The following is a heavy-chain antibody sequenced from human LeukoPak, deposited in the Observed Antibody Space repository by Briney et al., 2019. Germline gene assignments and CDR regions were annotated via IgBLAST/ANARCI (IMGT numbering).Heavy chain of an antibody. CDR2: IGDTRTTI. J-gene: IGHJ4*02. D-gene: IGHD5-12*01. Sequence: GGSLRLSCAASGFTFSSYGMNWVRQAPGKGLEWVSYIGDTRTTIYYADPVKGRFTISRDIAKNSLYLQMNSLRTEDTAVYYCAREYTGSDYFDYWGQGTLVTVSS. V-gene: IGHV3-48*03. CDR1: GFTFSSYG. CDR3: AREYTGSDYFDY.